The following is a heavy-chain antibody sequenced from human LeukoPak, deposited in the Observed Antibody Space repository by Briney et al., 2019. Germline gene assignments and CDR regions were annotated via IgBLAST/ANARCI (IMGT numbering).Heavy chain of an antibody. J-gene: IGHJ5*02. CDR2: ISSSSSYR. CDR3: ARDALETTVTTFTKGYNWFDP. Sequence: PGGSLRLSFAASGFTFSSYSMNWVRQAPGKGLGWVSSISSSSSYRYYADSVKGRFTISRDNAKNSLYLQMNSLRAEDTAVYYCARDALETTVTTFTKGYNWFDPWGQGTLVTVSS. D-gene: IGHD4-11*01. V-gene: IGHV3-21*01. CDR1: GFTFSSYS.